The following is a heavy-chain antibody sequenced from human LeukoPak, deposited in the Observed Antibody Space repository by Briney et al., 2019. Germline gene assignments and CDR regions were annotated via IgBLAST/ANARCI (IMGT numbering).Heavy chain of an antibody. CDR1: GGTFSSYT. J-gene: IGHJ4*02. Sequence: ASVKVSCKASGGTFSSYTISLVRQAPGQGLEWMGRIIPILGIANYAQKFQGRVTITADKSTSTAYMELSRLRAEDTAVYYCARCRSGGGCYLFDYWGQGTLVTVSS. CDR2: IIPILGIA. V-gene: IGHV1-69*02. CDR3: ARCRSGGGCYLFDY. D-gene: IGHD2-15*01.